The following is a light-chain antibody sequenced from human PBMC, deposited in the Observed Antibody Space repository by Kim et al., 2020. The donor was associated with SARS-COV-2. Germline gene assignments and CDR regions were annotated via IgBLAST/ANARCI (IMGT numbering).Light chain of an antibody. CDR2: QNT. Sequence: VTPGQTASITCSGDKLGEKYACWYQQKTGQSPVVVLYQNTKRPSGIPERFSGSNSGNTATLTISGIQAIDEADYYCQAWDSSAAVFGGGTQLTVL. J-gene: IGLJ2*01. CDR3: QAWDSSAAV. CDR1: KLGEKY. V-gene: IGLV3-1*01.